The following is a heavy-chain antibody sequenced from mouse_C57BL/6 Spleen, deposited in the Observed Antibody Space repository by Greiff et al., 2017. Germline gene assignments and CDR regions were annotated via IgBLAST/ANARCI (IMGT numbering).Heavy chain of an antibody. V-gene: IGHV14-4*01. D-gene: IGHD2-4*01. CDR1: GFNIKDDY. CDR3: TTGDYGAWFAY. J-gene: IGHJ3*01. CDR2: IDPENGDT. Sequence: VQLKESGAELVRPGASVKLSCTASGFNIKDDYMHWVKQRPEQGLEWIGWIDPENGDTEYASKFQGKATITADTSSNTAYLQLSSLTSEDTAVYYCTTGDYGAWFAYWGQGTLVTVSA.